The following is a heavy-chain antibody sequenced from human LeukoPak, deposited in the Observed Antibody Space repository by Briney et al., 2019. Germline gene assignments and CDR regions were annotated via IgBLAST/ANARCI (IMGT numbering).Heavy chain of an antibody. Sequence: ASVKVSCKASGYTFTSYYMHWVRQAPGQGLEWMGIINPSGGSTSYAQKFQGRVTMTRDMSTSTVYMELSSLRSEDTAVYYCARFGAGGDYPYYYYMDVWGKGTTVTVSS. CDR1: GYTFTSYY. D-gene: IGHD4-17*01. CDR2: INPSGGST. V-gene: IGHV1-46*01. CDR3: ARFGAGGDYPYYYYMDV. J-gene: IGHJ6*03.